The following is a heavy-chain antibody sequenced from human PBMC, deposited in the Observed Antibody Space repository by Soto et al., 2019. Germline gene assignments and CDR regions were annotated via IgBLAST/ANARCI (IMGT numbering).Heavy chain of an antibody. CDR1: VGSIGGGDDY. D-gene: IGHD3-22*01. CDR3: ARAWGYYDSSGYSPYNWFDP. J-gene: IGHJ5*02. CDR2: IYYSGST. V-gene: IGHV4-30-4*02. Sequence: PSDTLSLTCTVSVGSIGGGDDYWSWIRQPPGKGLEWIGYIYYSGSTYYNPSLKSRVTISVDTSKNQFSLKLSSVTAADTAVYYCARAWGYYDSSGYSPYNWFDPWGQGTLVTVSS.